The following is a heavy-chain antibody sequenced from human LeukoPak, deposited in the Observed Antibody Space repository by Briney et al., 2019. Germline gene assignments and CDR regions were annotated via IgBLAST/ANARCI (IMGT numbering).Heavy chain of an antibody. D-gene: IGHD3-10*01. Sequence: GKSLRLSCAASGFTFSNYAMHWVRQAPGKGLEWVSLISSGGTYEYYADSVKGQFTISRDNSKNTLYLQLNSLRAEDTAVYYCARDSTYYYDSGSSGPHYFDNWGQGTLVTVSS. CDR1: GFTFSNYA. V-gene: IGHV3-30*01. J-gene: IGHJ4*02. CDR3: ARDSTYYYDSGSSGPHYFDN. CDR2: ISSGGTYE.